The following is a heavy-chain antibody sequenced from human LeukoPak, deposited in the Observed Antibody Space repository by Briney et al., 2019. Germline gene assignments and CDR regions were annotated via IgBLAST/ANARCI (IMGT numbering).Heavy chain of an antibody. D-gene: IGHD6-13*01. J-gene: IGHJ5*02. CDR3: ARDEAAAEGFDP. CDR1: GYTFTGYY. Sequence: ASVKVSCKAPGYTFTGYYLHWVRQAPGQGLEYMGWINPNSGVTNYTQKFQGRVTMTRDTSISTAYMELSRLRSDDTAVFYCARDEAAAEGFDPWGQGTLVTVSS. V-gene: IGHV1-2*02. CDR2: INPNSGVT.